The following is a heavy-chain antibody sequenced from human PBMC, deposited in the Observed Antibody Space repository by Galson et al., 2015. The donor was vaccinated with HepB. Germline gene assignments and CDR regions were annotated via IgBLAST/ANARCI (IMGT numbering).Heavy chain of an antibody. Sequence: SLRLSCAASGFTFSSYYMSWIRQAPGKGLQWVSYISSSSTYTDYADSVKGRFTISRDNAKNSMYLQMNSLRAEDTAVYYCARYTTGTSAFDIWGQGTMVTVSS. J-gene: IGHJ3*02. CDR2: ISSSSTYT. CDR3: ARYTTGTSAFDI. V-gene: IGHV3-11*06. D-gene: IGHD1-1*01. CDR1: GFTFSSYY.